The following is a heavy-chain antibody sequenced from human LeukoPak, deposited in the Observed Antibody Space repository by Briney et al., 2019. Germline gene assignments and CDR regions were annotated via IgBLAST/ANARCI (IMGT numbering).Heavy chain of an antibody. V-gene: IGHV4-39*07. CDR2: IYYSGST. D-gene: IGHD3-10*01. J-gene: IGHJ4*02. Sequence: SETLSLTCTVSGVSISSSSYYWGWIRQPPGKGLEWIGSIYYSGSTYYNPSLKSRVTISVDTSKNQFSLKLSSVTAADTAVYYCARVGHYYDSGSYYDARGTFDYWGQGTLVTVSS. CDR1: GVSISSSSYY. CDR3: ARVGHYYDSGSYYDARGTFDY.